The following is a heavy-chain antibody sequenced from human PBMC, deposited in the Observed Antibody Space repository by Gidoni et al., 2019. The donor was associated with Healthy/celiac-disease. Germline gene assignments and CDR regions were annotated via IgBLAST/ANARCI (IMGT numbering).Heavy chain of an antibody. D-gene: IGHD1-26*01. CDR1: GFPFDDYA. CDR3: ARTGGATTLAFDI. J-gene: IGHJ3*02. CDR2: ISWNSGSI. V-gene: IGHV3-9*01. Sequence: DVQLVESGGGLVQPGRSLRLSCAASGFPFDDYAMPGVRQAPGKGLGWVSGISWNSGSIGYADSVKGRFTISRDNAKNSLYLKMNSLRAEDTALYYCARTGGATTLAFDIWGQGTMVTVSS.